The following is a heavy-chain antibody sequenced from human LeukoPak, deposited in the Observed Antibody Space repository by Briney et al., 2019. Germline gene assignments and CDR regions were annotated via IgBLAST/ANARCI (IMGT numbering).Heavy chain of an antibody. D-gene: IGHD3-3*01. Sequence: PSETLSLTCTVSGGSISSYHWSWIRQPPGKGLESIGYIYSSGSTHYNPSLKSRVTISLDTSRNQFSLKVNSVTAADTAVYYCAKHLRRRFFSRTLGFDPWGQGTLVTVSS. V-gene: IGHV4-59*08. J-gene: IGHJ5*02. CDR3: AKHLRRRFFSRTLGFDP. CDR2: IYSSGST. CDR1: GGSISSYH.